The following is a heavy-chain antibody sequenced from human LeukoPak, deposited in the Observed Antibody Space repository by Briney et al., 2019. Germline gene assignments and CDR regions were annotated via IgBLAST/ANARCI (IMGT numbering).Heavy chain of an antibody. Sequence: SETLSLTCAVYGGSFSGYYWSWIRQPPGKGLEWIGEINHSGSTYYNPSLKSRVTISVDTSENQFSLKLRSVTATDTAVYYCARLYDSSGYGRNFDYWGQGTLVTVSS. V-gene: IGHV4-34*01. D-gene: IGHD3-22*01. J-gene: IGHJ4*02. CDR2: INHSGST. CDR3: ARLYDSSGYGRNFDY. CDR1: GGSFSGYY.